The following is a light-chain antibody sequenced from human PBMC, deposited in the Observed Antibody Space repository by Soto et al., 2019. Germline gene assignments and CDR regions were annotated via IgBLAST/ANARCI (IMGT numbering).Light chain of an antibody. V-gene: IGKV1-27*01. CDR1: QGISNY. CDR3: QMYNSATFT. CDR2: AAY. Sequence: DIQMTQSPSSLSASVGDRVTITCRASQGISNYLAWYQQKPGKVPKLLIYAAYTLQSGDPSRFSASRSGTDITLTIRRLQPEDVATYYCQMYNSATFTFGPGTKVDIK. J-gene: IGKJ3*01.